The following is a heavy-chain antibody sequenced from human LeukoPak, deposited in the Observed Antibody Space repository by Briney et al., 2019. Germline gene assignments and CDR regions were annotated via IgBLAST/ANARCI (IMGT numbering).Heavy chain of an antibody. CDR1: GGTFSSYA. J-gene: IGHJ4*02. CDR3: ARDATVVTPHY. D-gene: IGHD4-23*01. V-gene: IGHV1-18*01. Sequence: ASVKVSCKASGGTFSSYAISWVRQAPGQGLEWMGWISAYNGNTNYAQKLQGRVTMTTDTSTSTAYMELRSLRSDDTAVYYCARDATVVTPHYWGQGTLVTVSS. CDR2: ISAYNGNT.